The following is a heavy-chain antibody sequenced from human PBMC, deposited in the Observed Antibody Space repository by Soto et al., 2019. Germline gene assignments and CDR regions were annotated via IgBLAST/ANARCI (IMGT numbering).Heavy chain of an antibody. CDR1: GGSISSGGYY. Sequence: QVQLQESGPGLVKPSQTLSLTCTVSGGSISSGGYYWSWIRQHPGKGLEWIGYIYYSGSTYYNPSLKSRVTISVDTSKNQFSLKLSSVTAAATAVYYCARDWGYGDYDPVYFQHWGQGTLVTVSS. CDR3: ARDWGYGDYDPVYFQH. D-gene: IGHD4-17*01. CDR2: IYYSGST. J-gene: IGHJ1*01. V-gene: IGHV4-31*03.